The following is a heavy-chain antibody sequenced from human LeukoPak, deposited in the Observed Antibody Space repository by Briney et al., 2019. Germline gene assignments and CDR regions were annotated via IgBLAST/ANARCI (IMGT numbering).Heavy chain of an antibody. Sequence: SSVKVSCKASGGTFISSAISWGRQAPGQGREWRGGIIPIFGTANYEQKFQGRVTITADESTSTAYMELSSLRSEDTAVYYCARRPRYSSSWYDYWGQGTLVTVPS. D-gene: IGHD6-13*01. CDR2: IIPIFGTA. CDR1: GGTFISSA. V-gene: IGHV1-69*01. CDR3: ARRPRYSSSWYDY. J-gene: IGHJ4*02.